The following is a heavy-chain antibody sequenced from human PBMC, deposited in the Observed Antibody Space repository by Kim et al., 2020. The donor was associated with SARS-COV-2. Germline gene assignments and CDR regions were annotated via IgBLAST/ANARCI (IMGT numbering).Heavy chain of an antibody. V-gene: IGHV3-33*05. D-gene: IGHD2-2*01. CDR2: ISYDGSNK. Sequence: GGSLRLSCAASGFTFSSYGMHWVRQAPGKGLEWVAVISYDGSNKYYAYSVKGRFTISRDNSKNTLYLQMNSLRAEDTAVYYCASFFYGVPAPRGYYGMDVWGQGTTVTVSS. J-gene: IGHJ6*02. CDR3: ASFFYGVPAPRGYYGMDV. CDR1: GFTFSSYG.